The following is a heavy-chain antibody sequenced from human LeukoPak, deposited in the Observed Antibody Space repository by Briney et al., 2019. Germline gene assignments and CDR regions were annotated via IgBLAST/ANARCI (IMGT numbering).Heavy chain of an antibody. D-gene: IGHD1-26*01. J-gene: IGHJ4*02. CDR3: AKDRPQWELPEPFDY. CDR2: IYPGDSDI. Sequence: GESLKISCKGSGYSFSTYWIAWVRQMPGKGLEWMGIIYPGDSDIRYSPSFQGQVTISADKSIDTAYLQWSSLKASDTAMCYCAKDRPQWELPEPFDYWGQGTLVTVSS. V-gene: IGHV5-51*01. CDR1: GYSFSTYW.